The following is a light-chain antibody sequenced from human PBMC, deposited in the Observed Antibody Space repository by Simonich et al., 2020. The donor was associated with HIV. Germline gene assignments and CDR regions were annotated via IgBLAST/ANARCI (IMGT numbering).Light chain of an antibody. J-gene: IGKJ2*01. CDR2: WAS. Sequence: DIVMTHSPDSLAVSLGERATVNCRTGRRVINRSNNKNYLAWYQQKPGQPPKLVIYWASTRESGVPDRFSASGSGTDFTLTISSMQSEDFAVYYCQQYNNWPPMYTFGQGTKLEIK. V-gene: IGKV4-1*01. CDR3: QQYNNWPPMYT. CDR1: RRVINRSNNKNY.